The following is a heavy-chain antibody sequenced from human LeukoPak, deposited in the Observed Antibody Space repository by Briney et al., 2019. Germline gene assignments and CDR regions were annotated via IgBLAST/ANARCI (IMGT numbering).Heavy chain of an antibody. V-gene: IGHV3-23*01. CDR1: GFTLSNYA. CDR3: AKMFDTSTWYVDN. CDR2: ISSSGAYT. J-gene: IGHJ4*02. Sequence: GGSLRLSCAGSGFTLSNYAMTWVRQAPEMGLDWVSVISSSGAYTNYADSVKGRFTISRDNSKNTLYLQMTSLRAEDTAIYYCAKMFDTSTWYVDNWGRGTLVTASS. D-gene: IGHD6-13*01.